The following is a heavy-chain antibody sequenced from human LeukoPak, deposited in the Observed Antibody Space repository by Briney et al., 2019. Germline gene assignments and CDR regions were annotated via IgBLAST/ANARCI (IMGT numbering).Heavy chain of an antibody. CDR1: GASFSEYV. J-gene: IGHJ4*02. Sequence: SETLSLTCGVSGASFSEYVWNWVRQSPAEGLEWIGEIKHGGGATYNPSLMGRVTISADTSKNQFSLKLSSVTAADTAVYYCAREGYLDSSGYYFYWGQGTLVTVSS. CDR3: AREGYLDSSGYYFY. V-gene: IGHV4-34*01. D-gene: IGHD3-22*01. CDR2: IKHGGGA.